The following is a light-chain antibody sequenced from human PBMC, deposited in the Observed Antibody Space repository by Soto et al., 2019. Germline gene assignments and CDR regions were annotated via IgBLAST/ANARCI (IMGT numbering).Light chain of an antibody. CDR2: GAS. V-gene: IGKV3-20*01. Sequence: VLTQSPGTLSLSPLESSTISCRASQTVSITYLTWYQQKPGQAPRLLIFGASKRATGIPDRFSGSGSGRDFTLTISGLEPEDFAVYYCQQYGSSHTFGQGTRLEIK. CDR3: QQYGSSHT. CDR1: QTVSITY. J-gene: IGKJ5*01.